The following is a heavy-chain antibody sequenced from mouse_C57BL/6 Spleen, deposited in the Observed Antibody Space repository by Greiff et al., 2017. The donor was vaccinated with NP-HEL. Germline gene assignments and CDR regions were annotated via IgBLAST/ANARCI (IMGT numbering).Heavy chain of an antibody. CDR3: TRLPYGYDGVFAY. CDR2: IDPETGGT. J-gene: IGHJ3*01. Sequence: QVQLQQSGAELVRPGASVTLSCKASGYTFTDYEMHWVKQTPVHGLEWIGAIDPETGGTAYNQKFKGKAILTADKSSSTAYMELRSLTSEDSAVYYCTRLPYGYDGVFAYWGQGTLVTVSA. CDR1: GYTFTDYE. V-gene: IGHV1-15*01. D-gene: IGHD2-2*01.